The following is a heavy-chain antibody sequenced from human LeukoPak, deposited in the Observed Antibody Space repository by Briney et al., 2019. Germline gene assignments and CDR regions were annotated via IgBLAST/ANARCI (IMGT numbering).Heavy chain of an antibody. V-gene: IGHV3-15*01. CDR3: LTGGLWFGEPQHY. CDR2: IKSKPDGGTI. J-gene: IGHJ4*02. CDR1: GFTFSNAW. D-gene: IGHD3-10*01. Sequence: GRSLRLSCAASGFTFSNAWMHWVRHPPGKGLEWVSRIKSKPDGGTIDYAAPVKGRFTISRDDSKNTLYLQMNSLKTEDTAVYYCLTGGLWFGEPQHYWGQGTLVTVSS.